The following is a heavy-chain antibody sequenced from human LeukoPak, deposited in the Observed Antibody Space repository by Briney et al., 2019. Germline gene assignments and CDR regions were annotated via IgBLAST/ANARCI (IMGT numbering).Heavy chain of an antibody. CDR1: GYSFTSYW. Sequence: GESLKISCQGSGYSFTSYWIGWVRQMPAKGVESMGIIYPGDSDTRYSPSFHGQVTISADKSISTAYLQWSSLKASDTAMYYCARAAMVRGVIGWFDPWGQGTLVTVSS. J-gene: IGHJ5*02. CDR2: IYPGDSDT. CDR3: ARAAMVRGVIGWFDP. V-gene: IGHV5-51*01. D-gene: IGHD3-10*01.